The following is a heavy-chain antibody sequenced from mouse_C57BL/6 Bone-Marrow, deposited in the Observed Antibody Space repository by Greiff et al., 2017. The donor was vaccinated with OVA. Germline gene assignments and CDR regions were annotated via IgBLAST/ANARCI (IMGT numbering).Heavy chain of an antibody. CDR3: ARHRGNYQAWFAY. CDR1: GFTFSDYY. CDR2: ISNGGGST. V-gene: IGHV5-12*01. Sequence: DVKLVESGGGLVQPGGSLKLSCAASGFTFSDYYMYWVRQTPEKRLEWVAYISNGGGSTYYPDTVKGRFTISRDNAKNTLYLQMSRLESEDTAMYYCARHRGNYQAWFAYWGQGTLVTVSA. J-gene: IGHJ3*01. D-gene: IGHD2-1*01.